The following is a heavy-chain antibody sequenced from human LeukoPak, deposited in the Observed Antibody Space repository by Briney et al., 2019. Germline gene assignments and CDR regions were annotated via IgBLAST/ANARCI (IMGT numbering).Heavy chain of an antibody. CDR3: ARGGAVNGFDV. D-gene: IGHD6-19*01. CDR1: GGSVSSYS. J-gene: IGHJ3*01. Sequence: NPSETLSLTCTVSGGSVSSYSWSWIRQPAGKGLEWIGLIYTSGSTNYNPSLKSRVTMSVDTSKNLFSLTLSSVTAADTAVYYCARGGAVNGFDVWGQGTGVTVSS. CDR2: IYTSGST. V-gene: IGHV4-4*07.